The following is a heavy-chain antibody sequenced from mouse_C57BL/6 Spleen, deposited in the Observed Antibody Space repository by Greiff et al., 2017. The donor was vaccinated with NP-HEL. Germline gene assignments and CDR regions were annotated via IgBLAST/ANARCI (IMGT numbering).Heavy chain of an antibody. CDR2: IDPEDGDT. V-gene: IGHV14-2*01. CDR1: GFNIKDYY. J-gene: IGHJ2*01. CDR3: ARGLGQREYYFDY. D-gene: IGHD4-1*01. Sequence: VQLKQSGAELVKPGASVKLSCTASGFNIKDYYMHWVKQRPEQGLEWIGRIDPEDGDTKYAPKFQGKATITADTSSNTAYLQLSSLTSEDTAVYYCARGLGQREYYFDYWGQGTTLTVSS.